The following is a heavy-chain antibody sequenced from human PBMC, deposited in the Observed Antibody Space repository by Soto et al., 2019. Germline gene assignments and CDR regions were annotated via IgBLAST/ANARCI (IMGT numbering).Heavy chain of an antibody. D-gene: IGHD2-15*01. J-gene: IGHJ3*02. V-gene: IGHV3-48*02. CDR1: GFTFSSYS. CDR2: ISSSSSTI. Sequence: EVQLVESGGGLVQPGGSLRLSCAASGFTFSSYSMNWVRQAPGKGLEWVSYISSSSSTIYYADSVKGRFIISRDNAKKSLYLQMDSLGDEDTAVYYCARGGSGGRSAFDIWGQGTMVTVS. CDR3: ARGGSGGRSAFDI.